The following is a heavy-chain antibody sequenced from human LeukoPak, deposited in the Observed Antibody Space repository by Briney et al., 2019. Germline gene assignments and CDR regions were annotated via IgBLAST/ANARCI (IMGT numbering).Heavy chain of an antibody. CDR1: GFTFSSYA. CDR3: ATYDSSGYYSSGGYDY. CDR2: ISDDGNHK. D-gene: IGHD3-22*01. J-gene: IGHJ4*02. V-gene: IGHV3-30*14. Sequence: GGSLRLSCAASGFTFSSYAMYWVRQAPGRGLEWVAVISDDGNHKYYADSVKGRFTISRDNSKNTLYLQMNSLRAEDTAVYYCATYDSSGYYSSGGYDYWGQGTLVTVSS.